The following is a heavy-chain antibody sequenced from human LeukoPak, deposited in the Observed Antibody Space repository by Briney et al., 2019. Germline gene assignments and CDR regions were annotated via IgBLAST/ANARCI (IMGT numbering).Heavy chain of an antibody. D-gene: IGHD2-2*02. CDR1: GFTFSDYY. CDR2: ISSSGSTI. V-gene: IGHV3-11*04. CDR3: ARDYSCSSTSCYTARSDAFDI. Sequence: GGSLRLSCAASGFTFSDYYMSRVRQAPGKGLEWVSYISSSGSTIYYADSVKGRFTISRDNAKNSLYLQMNSLRAEDTAIYYCARDYSCSSTSCYTARSDAFDIWGQGTMVTVSS. J-gene: IGHJ3*02.